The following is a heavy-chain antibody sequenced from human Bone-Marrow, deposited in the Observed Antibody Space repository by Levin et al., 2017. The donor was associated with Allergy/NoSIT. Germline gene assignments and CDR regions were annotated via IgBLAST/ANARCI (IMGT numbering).Heavy chain of an antibody. CDR2: IYHSGSI. V-gene: IGHV4-4*02. CDR3: AKLFAISGAFGYYYYYMDV. CDR1: GGSISSSNW. J-gene: IGHJ6*03. Sequence: RSQTLSLTCAVSGGSISSSNWWSWVRQPPGKGLEWIGEIYHSGSINSSPSLKSRVTISVDKSKNQFSLKLTSVTAADTAVYYCAKLFAISGAFGYYYYYMDVWGKGTTVTVSS. D-gene: IGHD3-3*01.